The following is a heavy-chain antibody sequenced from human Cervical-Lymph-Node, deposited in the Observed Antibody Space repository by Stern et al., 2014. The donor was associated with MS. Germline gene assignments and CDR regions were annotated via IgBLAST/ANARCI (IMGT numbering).Heavy chain of an antibody. CDR1: GYTFTSYC. V-gene: IGHV1-18*01. CDR3: ARGLLGSENAFDI. Sequence: QVQLVQSGAEVKKPGASVKVSCKASGYTFTSYCISWVRQVPGQGLEWMGWLSAYNGRSNSAQKLKGRVSMTTDTSTSTAYMELRRLRYDDTAVYYCARGLLGSENAFDIWGQGTMVTVSS. CDR2: LSAYNGRS. D-gene: IGHD2-15*01. J-gene: IGHJ3*02.